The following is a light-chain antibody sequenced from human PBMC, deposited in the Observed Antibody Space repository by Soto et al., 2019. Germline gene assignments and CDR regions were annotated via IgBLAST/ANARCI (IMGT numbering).Light chain of an antibody. CDR2: DTS. Sequence: EIVLTQSPATLSLSPGETATLSCRASQRVANFLAWLQHKPGHAPRVVIYDTSNRATGIPARFSGSGSGTDFTLTITNIEPEDFAVYYCQQRSWPLFSFGQGTRLE. CDR1: QRVANF. CDR3: QQRSWPLFS. V-gene: IGKV3-11*01. J-gene: IGKJ2*03.